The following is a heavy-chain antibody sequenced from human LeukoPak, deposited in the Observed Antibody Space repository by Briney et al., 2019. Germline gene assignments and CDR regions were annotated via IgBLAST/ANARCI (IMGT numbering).Heavy chain of an antibody. D-gene: IGHD6-19*01. CDR2: IYSGGST. CDR1: GFTVSSNY. Sequence: GGSLRLSCAASGFTVSSNYMSWVRQAPGKGLKWVSVIYSGGSTYYADSVKGRFTISRDNSKNTLYLQMNSLRAEDTAVYYCASRKDSSGWTYYFDYWGQGTLVTVSS. CDR3: ASRKDSSGWTYYFDY. J-gene: IGHJ4*02. V-gene: IGHV3-53*01.